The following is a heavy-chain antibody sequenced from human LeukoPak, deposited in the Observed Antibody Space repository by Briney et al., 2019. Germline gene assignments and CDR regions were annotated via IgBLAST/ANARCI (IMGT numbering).Heavy chain of an antibody. V-gene: IGHV4-39*01. CDR1: GGSISSSSYY. D-gene: IGHD2-2*01. J-gene: IGHJ4*02. Sequence: PSETLSLTCTVSGGSISSSSYYWGWIRQPPGKGLEWIGSIYYSGSTYYNPSLKSRVTISVDTSKNQFSLKLSSVTAADTAVYYCARLSRYCSSTSCCGSGCPAGYWGQGTLVTVSS. CDR3: ARLSRYCSSTSCCGSGCPAGY. CDR2: IYYSGST.